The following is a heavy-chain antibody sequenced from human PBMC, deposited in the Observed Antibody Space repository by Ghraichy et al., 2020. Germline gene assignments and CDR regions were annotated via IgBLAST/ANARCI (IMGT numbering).Heavy chain of an antibody. D-gene: IGHD5-18*01. Sequence: SQTLSLTCTVSGGSMFGYYWSWIRQPAGKGLEWIGRVSTTGNPNYCPPLKSRVAMSLDTSKSHFSLRLSSVTAADTAVYYCARSTSLQPFDFWGQGTLVAVSS. CDR1: GGSMFGYY. J-gene: IGHJ4*02. CDR2: VSTTGNP. V-gene: IGHV4-4*07. CDR3: ARSTSLQPFDF.